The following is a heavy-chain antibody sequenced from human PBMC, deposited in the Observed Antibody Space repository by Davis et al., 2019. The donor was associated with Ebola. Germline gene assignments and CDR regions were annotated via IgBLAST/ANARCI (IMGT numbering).Heavy chain of an antibody. CDR2: IRSKAYGGTT. V-gene: IGHV3-49*04. Sequence: GGSLRLSCTASGFTFGDYAMSWVRQAPGKGLEWVGFIRSKAYGGTTEYAASVKGRFTISRDDSKSIAYLQMNSLKTEDTAVYYCTRGSGGSCYSCLFDWFDPWGQGTLVTVSS. CDR1: GFTFGDYA. J-gene: IGHJ5*02. CDR3: TRGSGGSCYSCLFDWFDP. D-gene: IGHD2-15*01.